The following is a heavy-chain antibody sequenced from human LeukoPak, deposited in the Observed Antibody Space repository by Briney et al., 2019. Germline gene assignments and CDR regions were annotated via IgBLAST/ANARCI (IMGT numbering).Heavy chain of an antibody. Sequence: GGSLRLSCAASGFTLSSYAMHWVRQAPGKGLEWVAVISYDGSNKYYADSVKGRFTISRDNSKDTLYLQMNSLRAEDTAVYYCARTGIRGFYGSGSYLYYFDYWGQGTLVTVSS. J-gene: IGHJ4*02. CDR2: ISYDGSNK. CDR1: GFTLSSYA. D-gene: IGHD3-10*01. V-gene: IGHV3-30-3*01. CDR3: ARTGIRGFYGSGSYLYYFDY.